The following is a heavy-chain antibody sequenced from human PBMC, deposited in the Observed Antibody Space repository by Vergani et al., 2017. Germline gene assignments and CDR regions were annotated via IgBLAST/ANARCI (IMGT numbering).Heavy chain of an antibody. CDR1: GFTFGDYY. J-gene: IGHJ4*02. CDR3: ARPGARGPFDS. Sequence: EVQLVESGGGLVQPGGSLRLSCAASGFTFGDYYMAWIRLAPGKGLDWVASIKRDGTETFYVDSVKGRFTLSRDNSKNTLYLQMNRLRSQDAALYYCARPGARGPFDSWGQGTHVSVSS. D-gene: IGHD3-10*01. V-gene: IGHV3-7*01. CDR2: IKRDGTET.